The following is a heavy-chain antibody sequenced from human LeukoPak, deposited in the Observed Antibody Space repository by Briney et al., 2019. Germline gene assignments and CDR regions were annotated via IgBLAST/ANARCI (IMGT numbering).Heavy chain of an antibody. CDR2: INPNSGGA. D-gene: IGHD1-1*01. Sequence: ASVKVSCKASGYTFTGYYMHWVRQAPGQGLEWMGWINPNSGGANYAQKFQGRVTMTRDTSISTAYMELSRLRSDDTAVYYCASPTGTTSVYYYYYGMDVWGQGTTVTVSS. CDR3: ASPTGTTSVYYYYYGMDV. J-gene: IGHJ6*02. CDR1: GYTFTGYY. V-gene: IGHV1-2*02.